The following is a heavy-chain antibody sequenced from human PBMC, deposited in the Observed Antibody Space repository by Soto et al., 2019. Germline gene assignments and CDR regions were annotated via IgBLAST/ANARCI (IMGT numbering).Heavy chain of an antibody. CDR1: GGSISSGGYY. CDR2: IYYSGST. D-gene: IGHD4-17*01. J-gene: IGHJ4*02. V-gene: IGHV4-31*03. CDR3: ARGGLRYPTHGGYYFDY. Sequence: QVQLQESGPGLVKPSQTLSLTCTVSGGSISSGGYYWSWIRQHPGKGLEWIGYIYYSGSTYYNPSLKSRVTISVDRSKNRFFLKLRCVTAADTAVYYCARGGLRYPTHGGYYFDYWGQGTLVTVSS.